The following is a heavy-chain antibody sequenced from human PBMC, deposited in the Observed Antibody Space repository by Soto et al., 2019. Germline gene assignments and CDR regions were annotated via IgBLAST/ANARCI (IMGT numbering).Heavy chain of an antibody. D-gene: IGHD3-22*01. J-gene: IGHJ4*02. CDR2: ISGSGGST. Sequence: GGSLRLSCAASGFTFSSYAMNWVRQAPGKGLESVSTISGSGGSTYYADSVKGRFTISRDNSRDTLYLRMNSLRAEDTAVYYCAKCGVPYYFDSSGYYLRDKINYYFDYWGQGTLVTVSS. CDR3: AKCGVPYYFDSSGYYLRDKINYYFDY. CDR1: GFTFSSYA. V-gene: IGHV3-23*01.